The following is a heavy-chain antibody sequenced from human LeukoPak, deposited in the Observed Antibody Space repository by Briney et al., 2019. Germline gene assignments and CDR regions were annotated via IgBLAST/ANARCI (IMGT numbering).Heavy chain of an antibody. CDR2: VNTYGIRT. CDR3: ARDRGAYCSGGSCYSRNWFDP. V-gene: IGHV3-74*01. J-gene: IGHJ5*02. Sequence: GSLSLACAASGFKFSSFWMHWVRQAPGNGLVLVSRVNTYGIRTSYADSVTGRFTISRDTAKNTLYMQMNSLRGEDTAVYYCARDRGAYCSGGSCYSRNWFDPWGQGTLVTVSS. CDR1: GFKFSSFW. D-gene: IGHD2-15*01.